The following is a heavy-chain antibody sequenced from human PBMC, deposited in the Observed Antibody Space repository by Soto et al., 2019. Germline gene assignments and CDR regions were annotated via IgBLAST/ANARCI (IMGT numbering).Heavy chain of an antibody. CDR1: GFTFSSYS. Sequence: EAQLVESGGGLVQPGGSLRLSCAASGFTFSSYSMNWVRQAPGKGLEWISYISSSSSTTYYADSVQGRFTISRDNARNPLYLQINSLRDEAAAMYYFASDSPPRWQFDYLSQGAMVTVSS. CDR3: ASDSPPRWQFDY. V-gene: IGHV3-48*02. J-gene: IGHJ4*02. D-gene: IGHD6-13*01. CDR2: ISSSSSTT.